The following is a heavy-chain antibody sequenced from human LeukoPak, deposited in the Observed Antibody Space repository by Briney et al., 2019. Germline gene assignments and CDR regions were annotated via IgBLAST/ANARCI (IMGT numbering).Heavy chain of an antibody. V-gene: IGHV4-59*01. D-gene: IGHD3-10*01. CDR1: GGSISSYY. CDR3: ARDAPITMVRGTPGYYYYGMDV. J-gene: IGHJ6*02. Sequence: SETLSLTCTVSGGSISSYYWSWIRQPPGKGLEWIGYIYYSGSTNYNPSLKSRVTISVDTSKNQFSLKLSSVTAADTAVYYCARDAPITMVRGTPGYYYYGMDVWGQGTTVTVSS. CDR2: IYYSGST.